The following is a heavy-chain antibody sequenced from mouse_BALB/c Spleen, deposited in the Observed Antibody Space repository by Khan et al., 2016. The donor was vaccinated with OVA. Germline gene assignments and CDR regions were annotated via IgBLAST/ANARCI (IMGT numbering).Heavy chain of an antibody. D-gene: IGHD2-3*01. V-gene: IGHV3-2*02. CDR3: ARDGSRYNYAMDY. J-gene: IGHJ4*01. Sequence: EVQLQESGPGLVKPSQSLSLTCTVTGYSITSDYAWNWIRQFPGNQLEWMGYISSSSSTNYNPALKSLISINRNTSKNQFFLQLNSVTTENTATYYCARDGSRYNYAMDYWGQGTSVTVSS. CDR2: ISSSSST. CDR1: GYSITSDYA.